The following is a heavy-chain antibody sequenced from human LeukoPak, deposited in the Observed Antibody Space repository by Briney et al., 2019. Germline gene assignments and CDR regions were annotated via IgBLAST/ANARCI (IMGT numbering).Heavy chain of an antibody. D-gene: IGHD2-2*01. J-gene: IGHJ4*03. CDR3: ARDDPGGSSTNLDC. Sequence: GAAVKESCKASGYTFTDYFIHWVRQSPGRGLEWMGYINPDSGGRNYARKFQGRVTFTGDTSISTTYMELGSLTSDDTAVYYCARDDPGGSSTNLDCWGHRVLVSVSS. CDR1: GYTFTDYF. CDR2: INPDSGGR. V-gene: IGHV1-2*02.